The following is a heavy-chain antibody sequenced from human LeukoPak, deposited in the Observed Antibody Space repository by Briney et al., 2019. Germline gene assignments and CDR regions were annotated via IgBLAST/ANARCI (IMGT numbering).Heavy chain of an antibody. D-gene: IGHD3-10*01. Sequence: GGSLRLSCAASGFTFSSYWMHWVRQAPGKGLVWISRINSDGSSTNYADSVKGRFTISRDNAKNTLYLQMNSLRAEDTAVYYCARDLSEYGWFGELYNWGRGTLVTVSS. CDR1: GFTFSSYW. V-gene: IGHV3-74*01. CDR3: ARDLSEYGWFGELYN. J-gene: IGHJ4*02. CDR2: INSDGSST.